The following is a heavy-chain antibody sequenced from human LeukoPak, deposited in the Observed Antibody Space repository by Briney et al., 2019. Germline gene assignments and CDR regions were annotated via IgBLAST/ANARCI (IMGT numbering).Heavy chain of an antibody. CDR1: GYTFTSYG. Sequence: ASVKVSCKASGYTFTSYGISWVRQAPGQGLEWMGWISAYNGNTNYAQKFQGRVTITADESTSTAYMELSSLRSEDTAVYYCARGHYDSSGYSSWYYFDYWGQGTLVTVSS. CDR3: ARGHYDSSGYSSWYYFDY. V-gene: IGHV1-18*01. CDR2: ISAYNGNT. J-gene: IGHJ4*02. D-gene: IGHD3-22*01.